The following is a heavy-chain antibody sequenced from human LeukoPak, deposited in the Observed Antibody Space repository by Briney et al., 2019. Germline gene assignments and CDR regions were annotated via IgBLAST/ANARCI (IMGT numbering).Heavy chain of an antibody. Sequence: SETLSLTCTVSGGSISSGSYYWSWIRQPPGKGLEWIGYIYYSGSTNYNPSLKSRVTISVDTSKNQFSLKLSSVTAADTAVYYCAREAYGGMFDYWGQGTLVTVSS. J-gene: IGHJ4*02. D-gene: IGHD4-23*01. V-gene: IGHV4-61*01. CDR2: IYYSGST. CDR1: GGSISSGSYY. CDR3: AREAYGGMFDY.